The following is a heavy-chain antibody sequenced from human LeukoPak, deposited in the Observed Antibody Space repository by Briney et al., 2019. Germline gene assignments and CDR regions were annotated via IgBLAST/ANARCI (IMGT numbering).Heavy chain of an antibody. D-gene: IGHD6-13*01. CDR3: AKAIAAAGTGDY. Sequence: GGSLRLSCAASGFTFSSYAMSWVRQAPGKGLEGVSAISGSGGSTYYADSVKGRFTISRDNSKNTLYLQMNSLRAEDTAVYYCAKAIAAAGTGDYWGQGTLVTVSS. CDR2: ISGSGGST. CDR1: GFTFSSYA. J-gene: IGHJ4*02. V-gene: IGHV3-23*01.